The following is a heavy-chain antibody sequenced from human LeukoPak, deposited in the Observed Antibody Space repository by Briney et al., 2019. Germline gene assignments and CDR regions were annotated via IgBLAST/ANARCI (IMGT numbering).Heavy chain of an antibody. V-gene: IGHV3-74*01. CDR1: GFTLSSYW. CDR2: IESDGSST. Sequence: GGSLRLSCAASGFTLSSYWMHWVRQAPGKGLVWVSRIESDGSSTSYADSVKGRFTISRDNAKNTLYLQMNSLRAEDTAVYYCARGYCSGGSCNRPFDSWGQGTLVTVSS. J-gene: IGHJ4*02. CDR3: ARGYCSGGSCNRPFDS. D-gene: IGHD2-15*01.